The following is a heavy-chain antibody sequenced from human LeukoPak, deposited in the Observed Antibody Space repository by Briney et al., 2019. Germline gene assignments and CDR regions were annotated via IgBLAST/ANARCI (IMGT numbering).Heavy chain of an antibody. CDR1: GFTFDDYA. D-gene: IGHD3-22*01. CDR3: AKEDYYDSSGYYPGYFQH. J-gene: IGHJ1*01. V-gene: IGHV3-43D*03. CDR2: ISWDGGST. Sequence: GGSLRLSCAASGFTFDDYAMHWVRQAPGKGLEWVSLISWDGGSTYYADSVKGRFTISRDNSKNSLYLQMNSLRAEDTALYYCAKEDYYDSSGYYPGYFQHWGQGTLVTVSS.